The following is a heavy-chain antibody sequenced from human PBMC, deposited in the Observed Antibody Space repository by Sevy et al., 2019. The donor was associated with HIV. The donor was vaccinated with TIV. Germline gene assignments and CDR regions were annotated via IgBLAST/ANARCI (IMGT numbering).Heavy chain of an antibody. D-gene: IGHD3-3*01. CDR2: ISYDGSNK. V-gene: IGHV3-30*18. CDR3: AKGQGRFLEWLLSLVGMDV. J-gene: IGHJ6*02. CDR1: GFTFSSYG. Sequence: GGSLRLSCAASGFTFSSYGMHWVRQAPGKGLEWVAVISYDGSNKYYADSVKGRFTISRDNSKNTLYLQMNGLRAEDTAVYYCAKGQGRFLEWLLSLVGMDVWGQGTTVTVSS.